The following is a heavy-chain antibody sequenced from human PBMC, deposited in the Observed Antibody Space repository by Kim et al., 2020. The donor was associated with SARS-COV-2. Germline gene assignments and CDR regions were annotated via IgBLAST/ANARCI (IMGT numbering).Heavy chain of an antibody. V-gene: IGHV4-59*01. CDR2: IYYSGST. D-gene: IGHD5-18*01. CDR3: ARADGYRRDDGPFDY. Sequence: SETLSLTCTVSGGSISSYYWSWIRQPPGKGLEWIGYIYYSGSTNYNPSLKSRVTISVDTSKNQFSLKLSSVTAADTAVYYCARADGYRRDDGPFDYWGQGTLVTVSS. J-gene: IGHJ4*02. CDR1: GGSISSYY.